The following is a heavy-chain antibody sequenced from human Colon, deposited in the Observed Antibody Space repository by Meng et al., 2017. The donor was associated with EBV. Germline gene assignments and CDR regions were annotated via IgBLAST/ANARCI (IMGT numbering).Heavy chain of an antibody. D-gene: IGHD4-17*01. J-gene: IGHJ5*01. CDR2: IYDDGTT. CDR1: SGSIRSFNW. V-gene: IGHV4-4*02. Sequence: QVQRHASGPGLVKPSSTLSPTCSVPSGSIRSFNWWSWVRQSPGKGLEWIGEIYDDGTTNYNPSLKSRVTILVDKFNNQFSLKLNSVTAADTAVYYCARAPRRERYGDYVNIWFDSWGQGTLVTVSS. CDR3: ARAPRRERYGDYVNIWFDS.